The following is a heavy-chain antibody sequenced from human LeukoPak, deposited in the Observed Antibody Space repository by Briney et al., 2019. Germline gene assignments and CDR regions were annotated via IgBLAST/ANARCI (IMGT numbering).Heavy chain of an antibody. V-gene: IGHV3-48*01. J-gene: IGHJ6*03. D-gene: IGHD3-10*01. Sequence: HSGGSLRLSCAASGFTFSSYSMNWVRQAPGKGLEWVSYISSSSSTIYYADSVKGRFTISRDNAKNSLYLQMNSLRAEDTAVYYCAKDKWLVGRFGPIAPMDVWGKGTTVTISS. CDR1: GFTFSSYS. CDR3: AKDKWLVGRFGPIAPMDV. CDR2: ISSSSSTI.